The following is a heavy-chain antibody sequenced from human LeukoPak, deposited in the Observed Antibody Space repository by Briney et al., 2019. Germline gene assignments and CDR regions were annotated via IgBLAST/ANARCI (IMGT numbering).Heavy chain of an antibody. D-gene: IGHD1-26*01. CDR2: ISSSGSTI. CDR3: ARDRRVGSPGAYYYYYMDV. Sequence: PGGSLRLSCAASGFTFSSYEMNWVRQAPGKGLEWVSYISSSGSTIYYADSVKGRFTISRDNAKNSLYLQMNSLRAEDTAVYYCARDRRVGSPGAYYYYYMDVWGKGTTVTVSS. J-gene: IGHJ6*03. CDR1: GFTFSSYE. V-gene: IGHV3-48*03.